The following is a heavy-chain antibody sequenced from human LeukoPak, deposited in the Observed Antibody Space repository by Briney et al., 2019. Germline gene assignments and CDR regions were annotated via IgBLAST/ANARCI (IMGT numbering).Heavy chain of an antibody. CDR3: ARDSDIVVVVAAPDV. CDR2: ISYDGSNK. D-gene: IGHD2-15*01. J-gene: IGHJ6*02. Sequence: GGSLRLSGAASGFTFSSYAMHWVRQAPGKGLEGVAVISYDGSNKYYADSVKGRFTISRDNSKNTLYLQMNSLRAEDTAVYYCARDSDIVVVVAAPDVWGQGTTVTVSS. V-gene: IGHV3-30-3*01. CDR1: GFTFSSYA.